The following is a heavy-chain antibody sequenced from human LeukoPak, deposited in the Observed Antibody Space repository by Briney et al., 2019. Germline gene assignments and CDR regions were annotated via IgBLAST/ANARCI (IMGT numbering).Heavy chain of an antibody. Sequence: PSETLSLTCTVSGGSISSSSYYWGWIRQPPEKGLEWIGSIYYSGSTYYNPSLKSRVTISVDTSKNQFSLKLSSVTAADTAVYYCANFRGGIAQGWGQGTLVTVSS. CDR3: ANFRGGIAQG. V-gene: IGHV4-39*01. J-gene: IGHJ4*02. D-gene: IGHD6-13*01. CDR2: IYYSGST. CDR1: GGSISSSSYY.